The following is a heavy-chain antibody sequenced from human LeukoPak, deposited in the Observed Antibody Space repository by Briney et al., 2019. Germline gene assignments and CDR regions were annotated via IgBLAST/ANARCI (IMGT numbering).Heavy chain of an antibody. CDR2: IYYSGST. CDR1: GGSISSGGYY. J-gene: IGHJ4*02. V-gene: IGHV4-39*01. CDR3: ARHGGYCSGGSCYGPYYFDY. D-gene: IGHD2-15*01. Sequence: PSETLSLTCTVSGGSISSGGYYWGWIRQPPGKGLEWIGSIYYSGSTYYNPSLKSRVTISVDTSKNQFSLKLSSVTAADTAVYYCARHGGYCSGGSCYGPYYFDYWGQGTLVTVSS.